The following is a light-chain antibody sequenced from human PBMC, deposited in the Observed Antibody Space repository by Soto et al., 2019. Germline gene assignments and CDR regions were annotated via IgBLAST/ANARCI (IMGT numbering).Light chain of an antibody. CDR2: KAS. CDR3: QHYNSYSEA. Sequence: IHMTQFPSTLSGSVGDRVTITCPASQTISSWLAWYQQRPGKAPKLLIYKASTLTSGIPARFSGSGSGTEFTLTISSLQPDDFATYYCQHYNSYSEAFGQGTKVDIK. CDR1: QTISSW. V-gene: IGKV1-5*03. J-gene: IGKJ1*01.